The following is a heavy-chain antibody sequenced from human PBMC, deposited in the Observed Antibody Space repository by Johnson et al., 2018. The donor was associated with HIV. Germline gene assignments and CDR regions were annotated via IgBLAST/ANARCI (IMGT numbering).Heavy chain of an antibody. CDR3: AKDIEWELQNDAFDT. D-gene: IGHD1-26*01. V-gene: IGHV3-9*01. CDR1: GFTFDDYA. Sequence: VQLVESGGGLVQPGRSLRLSCAASGFTFDDYAMHWVRQAPGKGLEWVSGISWHRGSIGYADPLKGRFTISRDNAKNSLYLHMNSLRAEDTALYDCAKDIEWELQNDAFDTWGQGTVVTVSS. J-gene: IGHJ3*02. CDR2: ISWHRGSI.